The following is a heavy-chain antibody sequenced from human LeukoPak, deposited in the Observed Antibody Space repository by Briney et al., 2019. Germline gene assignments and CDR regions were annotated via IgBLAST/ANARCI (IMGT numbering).Heavy chain of an antibody. CDR3: ARREILAYYYGMDV. CDR1: GGSIGSYY. CDR2: IYYTGIT. D-gene: IGHD1-26*01. J-gene: IGHJ6*02. Sequence: SETLSLTCSVSGGSIGSYYWSWIRQPPGKGLEWIGYIYYTGITNYNPSLKSQVTISVDTSKNQFSLRLNSVSAADTAVYYCARREILAYYYGMDVWGQGTTVTVSS. V-gene: IGHV4-59*08.